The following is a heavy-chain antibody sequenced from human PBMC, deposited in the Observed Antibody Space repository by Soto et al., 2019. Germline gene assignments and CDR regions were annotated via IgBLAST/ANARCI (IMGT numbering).Heavy chain of an antibody. CDR1: GGSFSGYY. CDR2: INHSGST. J-gene: IGHJ4*02. D-gene: IGHD6-19*01. V-gene: IGHV4-34*01. Sequence: SETLSLTCAVYGGSFSGYYWSWIRQPPGKGLEWIGEINHSGSTNYNPSLKSRVTISVDTSKNQFSLKLSSVTAADTAVYYCARVGLYSSGSFDYWGQGTLVTVSS. CDR3: ARVGLYSSGSFDY.